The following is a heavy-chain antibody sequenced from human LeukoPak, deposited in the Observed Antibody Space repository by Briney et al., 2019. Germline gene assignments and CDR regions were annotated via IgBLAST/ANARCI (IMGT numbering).Heavy chain of an antibody. D-gene: IGHD5-24*01. CDR3: ANHRRDGYNPYFDY. Sequence: GASVKVSCKASGGTFSSYAISWVRQAPGQGLEWMGGIIPIFGTANYAQKFQGRVTITADESTSTAYMELSSLRSEDTAVYYCANHRRDGYNPYFDYWGQGTLVTVSS. CDR2: IIPIFGTA. CDR1: GGTFSSYA. J-gene: IGHJ4*02. V-gene: IGHV1-69*13.